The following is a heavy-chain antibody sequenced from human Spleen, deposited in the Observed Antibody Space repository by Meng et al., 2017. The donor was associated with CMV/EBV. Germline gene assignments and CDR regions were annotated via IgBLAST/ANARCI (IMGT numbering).Heavy chain of an antibody. J-gene: IGHJ5*02. CDR1: GVSISSYY. Sequence: SGVSISSYYWIWIRQPPGKGLEWLGYIYYSGSTSYTPSLRSRVTISVDTSKNQFSLKLSSVTAADTAVYYCARDNDYVWGSYRLGFDPWGQGTLFTVSS. CDR3: ARDNDYVWGSYRLGFDP. V-gene: IGHV4-59*01. CDR2: IYYSGST. D-gene: IGHD3-16*02.